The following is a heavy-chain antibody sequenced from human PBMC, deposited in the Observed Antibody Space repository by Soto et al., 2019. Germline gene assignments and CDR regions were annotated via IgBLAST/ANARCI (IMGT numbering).Heavy chain of an antibody. CDR1: GYTFTGYY. Sequence: ASVKVSCKASGYTFTGYYMHWVRQAPGQGLEWMGWINPNSGGTNYAQKFQGWVTMTRDTSISTAYMELSRLRSDDTAVYYCARVEQLVAEGWSMDVWGQGTTVTVSS. V-gene: IGHV1-2*04. CDR2: INPNSGGT. CDR3: ARVEQLVAEGWSMDV. D-gene: IGHD6-6*01. J-gene: IGHJ6*02.